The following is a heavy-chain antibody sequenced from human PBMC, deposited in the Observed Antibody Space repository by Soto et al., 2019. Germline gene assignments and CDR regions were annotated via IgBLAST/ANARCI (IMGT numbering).Heavy chain of an antibody. CDR2: INAGNGNT. CDR1: GYTFTSYA. J-gene: IGHJ4*02. D-gene: IGHD6-13*01. V-gene: IGHV1-3*01. CDR3: ARGDSSSWCSLDY. Sequence: QVQLVQSGAEVKKPGASVKVSCKASGYTFTSYAMHWVRQAPGQRLEWMGWINAGNGNTKYSQKFQGRVTITRDTSASTAYMELSSLRSEDTAVYYCARGDSSSWCSLDYWGQGTLVTVSS.